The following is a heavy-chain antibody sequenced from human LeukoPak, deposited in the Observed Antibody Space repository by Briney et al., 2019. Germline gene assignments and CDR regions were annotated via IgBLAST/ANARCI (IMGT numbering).Heavy chain of an antibody. Sequence: GGSLRLSCAASGFTFSSYGMHWVRQAPGKGLEWVAFIRYDGSNKYYADSVKGRFTISRDNSKNTLYLQMNSLRAEDTAVYYCAKGGFTMVRGVIITDLDYWGQGTLVTVSS. CDR1: GFTFSSYG. J-gene: IGHJ4*02. V-gene: IGHV3-30*02. CDR2: IRYDGSNK. CDR3: AKGGFTMVRGVIITDLDY. D-gene: IGHD3-10*01.